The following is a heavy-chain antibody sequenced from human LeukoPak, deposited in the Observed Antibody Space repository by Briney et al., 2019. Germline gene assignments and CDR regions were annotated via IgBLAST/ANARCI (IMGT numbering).Heavy chain of an antibody. CDR1: GFTFSSYG. CDR2: IWYDGSNK. Sequence: PGRSLRLSCAASGFTFSSYGMHWVRQAPGKGLEWVAVIWYDGSNKYYADSVKGRFTISRDNSKNTLYLQMNSLRAVDTAVYYCARGQYYYDSSGYYYYFDYWGQGTLVTVSS. J-gene: IGHJ4*02. V-gene: IGHV3-33*01. CDR3: ARGQYYYDSSGYYYYFDY. D-gene: IGHD3-22*01.